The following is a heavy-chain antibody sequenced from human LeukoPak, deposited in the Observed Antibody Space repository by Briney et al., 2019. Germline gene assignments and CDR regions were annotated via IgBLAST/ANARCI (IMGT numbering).Heavy chain of an antibody. Sequence: GASVKVSCTASGFTFSSYAISWVRQAPGQGLEWMGWIIPIFGTTNYAQKLQGRVTITTDESKSTAYMELSSLRAEDTAVYYCARVAASNSSPYYYYRDVWGKGTPVTVSS. CDR3: ARVAASNSSPYYYYRDV. V-gene: IGHV1-69*05. CDR2: IIPIFGTT. J-gene: IGHJ6*03. D-gene: IGHD6-13*01. CDR1: GFTFSSYA.